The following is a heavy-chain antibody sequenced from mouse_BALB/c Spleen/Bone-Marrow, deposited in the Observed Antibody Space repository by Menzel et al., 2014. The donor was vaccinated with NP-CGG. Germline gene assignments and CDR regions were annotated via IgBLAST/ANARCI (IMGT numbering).Heavy chain of an antibody. CDR1: GFTFSSYG. J-gene: IGHJ4*01. V-gene: IGHV5-6-3*01. D-gene: IGHD2-4*01. CDR2: INSNGGST. CDR3: ARRGSYYDYLDDMDY. Sequence: EVQLLESGGGLVQPGGSLKLSCAASGFTFSSYGMSWVRQTPDKRLELVAAINSNGGSTYYPDRVKGRFTISRDNAKNTLYLQMSRLKSEDTAMYYCARRGSYYDYLDDMDYWGQGTSATVSS.